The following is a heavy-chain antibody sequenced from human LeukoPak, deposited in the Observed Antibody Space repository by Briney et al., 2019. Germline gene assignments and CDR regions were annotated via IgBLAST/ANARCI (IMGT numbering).Heavy chain of an antibody. Sequence: ASVKVSCKVSGYTLTELSMHWVRQAPGKGLEWMGGFDPEDGETIYAQKFQGRVTITRDTSASTAYMELSSLRSEDTAVYYCARESCSGGSCYSYYYGMDVWGQGTTVTVS. D-gene: IGHD2-15*01. CDR1: GYTLTELS. CDR3: ARESCSGGSCYSYYYGMDV. V-gene: IGHV1-24*01. CDR2: FDPEDGET. J-gene: IGHJ6*02.